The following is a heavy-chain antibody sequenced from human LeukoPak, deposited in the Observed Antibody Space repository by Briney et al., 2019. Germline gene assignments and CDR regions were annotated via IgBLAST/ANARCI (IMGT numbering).Heavy chain of an antibody. J-gene: IGHJ4*02. Sequence: GGSLRLSCAASGFTFSSYSMNWVRQAPGKGLELVSSISSSSSYIYYADSVKGRFTISRDNAKNSLYLQMNSLRAEDTAVYYCASPFWSGYYTSFDYWGQGTLVTVSS. CDR2: ISSSSSYI. CDR3: ASPFWSGYYTSFDY. CDR1: GFTFSSYS. D-gene: IGHD3-3*01. V-gene: IGHV3-21*01.